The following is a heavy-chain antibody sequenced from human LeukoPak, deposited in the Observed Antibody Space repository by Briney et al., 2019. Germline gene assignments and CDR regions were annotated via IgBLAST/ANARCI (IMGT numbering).Heavy chain of an antibody. V-gene: IGHV3-11*01. CDR3: ATIHSRPY. Sequence: PGGSLRLSCEASGFSFSDHYMTWIRQPPGKGLEWIAYIRSGSTTIYYADSVKGRFTISRDDAKNSLFLQMNSLRAEDTAVYYCATIHSRPYWGQGTLVTVSS. J-gene: IGHJ4*02. CDR2: IRSGSTTI. D-gene: IGHD2-15*01. CDR1: GFSFSDHY.